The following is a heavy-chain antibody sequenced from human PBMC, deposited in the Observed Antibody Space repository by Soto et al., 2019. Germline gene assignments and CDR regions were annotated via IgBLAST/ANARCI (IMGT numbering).Heavy chain of an antibody. V-gene: IGHV4-59*08. CDR2: VYSGGNT. D-gene: IGHD2-2*01. CDR3: ARIYCSSVRCYQYFDY. Sequence: SETLSLTCTVSGGSISGYYWSWIRQPPGKGLEWIAYVYSGGNTNYNPSLKSRVTISVDTSKSQFSLKLSSLTAADTAVYFCARIYCSSVRCYQYFDYWGQGTLVTVSS. CDR1: GGSISGYY. J-gene: IGHJ4*02.